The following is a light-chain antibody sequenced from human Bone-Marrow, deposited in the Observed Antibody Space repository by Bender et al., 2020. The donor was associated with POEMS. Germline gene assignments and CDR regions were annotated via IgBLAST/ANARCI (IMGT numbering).Light chain of an antibody. CDR1: SSDVGRYDY. CDR3: CADEGPGV. J-gene: IGLJ3*02. Sequence: QSALTQPRSVSGSPGQSVVISCTGTSSDVGRYDYVSWYQQHPGKAPKLIIYAVTQRPSGVLNRFSGCKSGDTASLSISNIQAEDESYYYCCADEGPGVFGGGTKLTVL. CDR2: AVT. V-gene: IGLV2-11*01.